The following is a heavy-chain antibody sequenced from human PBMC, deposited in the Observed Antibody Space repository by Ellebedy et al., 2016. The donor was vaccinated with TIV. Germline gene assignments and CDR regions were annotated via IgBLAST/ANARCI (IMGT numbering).Heavy chain of an antibody. D-gene: IGHD3-3*01. V-gene: IGHV1-46*01. J-gene: IGHJ4*02. CDR2: INPSGGST. CDR3: ARGRRFLEWLSMNYYFDY. CDR1: GYTFTSYY. Sequence: ASVKVSXXASGYTFTSYYMHWVRQAPGQGLEWMGIINPSGGSTSYAQKFQGRVTMTRDTSTSTVYMELSSLRSEDTAVYYCARGRRFLEWLSMNYYFDYWGQGTLVTVSS.